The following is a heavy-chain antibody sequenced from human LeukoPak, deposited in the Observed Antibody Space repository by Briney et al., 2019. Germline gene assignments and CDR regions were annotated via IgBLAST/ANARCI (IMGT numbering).Heavy chain of an antibody. CDR1: GFTFSTYW. J-gene: IGHJ4*02. CDR3: ARDFGGNSLGDY. V-gene: IGHV3-7*01. CDR2: IKQDGSKK. D-gene: IGHD4-23*01. Sequence: GGSLRLSCAASGFTFSTYWMSWVRQGPGKGLEWVANIKQDGSKKYYVDSVKGRFTISRDNAKNSLYLQMNSLRDEDTAVYYCARDFGGNSLGDYWGQGTLVTVSS.